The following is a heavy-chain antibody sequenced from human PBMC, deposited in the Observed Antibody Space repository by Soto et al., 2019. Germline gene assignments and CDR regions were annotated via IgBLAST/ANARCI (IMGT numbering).Heavy chain of an antibody. CDR3: ARGKGIVLVPAAIRGYYFDY. D-gene: IGHD2-2*01. Sequence: ASVKVSCKASGYTFTSYYMHWVRQAPGQGLEWMGWINPNFGGTNYAQKFQGWVTMTADASTSTAYMELSSLRSEDTAVYYCARGKGIVLVPAAIRGYYFDYWGQGTLVTVSS. CDR1: GYTFTSYY. V-gene: IGHV1-2*04. CDR2: INPNFGGT. J-gene: IGHJ4*02.